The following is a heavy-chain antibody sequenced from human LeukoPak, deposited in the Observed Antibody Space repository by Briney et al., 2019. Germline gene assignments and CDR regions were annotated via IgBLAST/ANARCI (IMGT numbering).Heavy chain of an antibody. V-gene: IGHV3-23*01. J-gene: IGHJ4*02. Sequence: PGGSLRLSCTASGFSLSDYEINWVRQAPGKGLEWVSGISGSGGSTHYADSVKGRFTISRDNSKNTLYLQMNSLRAEDTAVYYCAKGSGSYTSVTAPDYWGQGTLVTVSS. CDR2: ISGSGGST. D-gene: IGHD4-17*01. CDR3: AKGSGSYTSVTAPDY. CDR1: GFSLSDYE.